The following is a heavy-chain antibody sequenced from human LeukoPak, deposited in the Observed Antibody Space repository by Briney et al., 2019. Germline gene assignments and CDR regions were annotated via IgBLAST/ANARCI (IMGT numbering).Heavy chain of an antibody. V-gene: IGHV3-53*01. Sequence: GGSLRLSCAASGFTVSSNYMSWVRQAPGKGLEWVSVIYSGGSTYYADPVKGRFTISSDNSKNTLYLQMNSLGAEDKGVYYCPRNPYGNYYDSSGYFDYWGQGTLVTVSS. CDR2: IYSGGST. J-gene: IGHJ4*02. CDR3: PRNPYGNYYDSSGYFDY. D-gene: IGHD3-22*01. CDR1: GFTVSSNY.